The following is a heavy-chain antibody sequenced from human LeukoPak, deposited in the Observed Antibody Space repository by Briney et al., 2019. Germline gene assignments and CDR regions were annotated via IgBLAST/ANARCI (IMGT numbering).Heavy chain of an antibody. Sequence: GGSLRLSCAASGFTFSSYSMNWVRQAPGKGLEWVSSISSSSSDIYYADTVKGRFTISRDNAKNPLYLQMNSLRAEDTAVYYCARDYGSGSYPYWFDLWGQGTLVTVSS. CDR3: ARDYGSGSYPYWFDL. J-gene: IGHJ5*02. D-gene: IGHD3-10*01. V-gene: IGHV3-21*01. CDR1: GFTFSSYS. CDR2: ISSSSSDI.